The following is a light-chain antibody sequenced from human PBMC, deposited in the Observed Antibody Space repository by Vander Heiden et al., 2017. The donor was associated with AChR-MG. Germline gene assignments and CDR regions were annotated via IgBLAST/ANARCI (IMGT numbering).Light chain of an antibody. CDR3: HQYGSSPRT. CDR2: GAS. CDR1: QIISSNY. Sequence: IVLTQSPGTLPLSPGETVTLSCRASQIISSNYLAWYQHRPGQAPTLLIYGASIRATGIPARFSGSGSGTDFTLTISRLESEDFAVYYCHQYGSSPRTFGQGTRVEI. J-gene: IGKJ1*01. V-gene: IGKV3-20*01.